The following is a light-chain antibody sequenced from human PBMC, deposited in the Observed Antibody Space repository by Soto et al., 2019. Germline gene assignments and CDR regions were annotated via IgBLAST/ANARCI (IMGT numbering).Light chain of an antibody. V-gene: IGKV3-20*01. CDR3: QQSGNSPRP. Sequence: GLTLSAGTVSLSRGERATLSCRASQSVRSSHLAWYQQKPGQAPRFLIHGASIRATGIPDRFSGSGSGTDFTLTISRLEPEDFTMYYCQQSGNSPRPFGQGTKVAIK. J-gene: IGKJ1*01. CDR2: GAS. CDR1: QSVRSSH.